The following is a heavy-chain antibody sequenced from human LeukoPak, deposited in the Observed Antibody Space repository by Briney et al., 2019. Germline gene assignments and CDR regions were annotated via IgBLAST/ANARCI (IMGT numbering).Heavy chain of an antibody. CDR3: ARASSAYDSALNYYYGMDV. J-gene: IGHJ6*04. CDR2: IKQDGSEK. Sequence: GGSLRLSCAASGVTFSNYWMSWGRQAPGKGLEWGANIKQDGSEKFYVDSVKGRFTISRDNAKKSMYLQMNSLRVEDTALYYCARASSAYDSALNYYYGMDVWGKGTAVTVSS. V-gene: IGHV3-7*04. CDR1: GVTFSNYW. D-gene: IGHD5-12*01.